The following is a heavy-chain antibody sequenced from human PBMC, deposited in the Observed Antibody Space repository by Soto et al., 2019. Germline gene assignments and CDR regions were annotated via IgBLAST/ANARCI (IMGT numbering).Heavy chain of an antibody. CDR3: VREGRGSFDF. CDR1: GFIFTNYA. J-gene: IGHJ3*01. D-gene: IGHD5-12*01. CDR2: IGGRGNSA. V-gene: IGHV3-23*01. Sequence: GASLRLSCAASGFIFTNYAMNWVRQAPGKGLEWVSVIGGRGNSAYYADSVQGRFTISRDNSKNTLSLQMSSLTADDTAIYYCVREGRGSFDFWGRGTMVTVSS.